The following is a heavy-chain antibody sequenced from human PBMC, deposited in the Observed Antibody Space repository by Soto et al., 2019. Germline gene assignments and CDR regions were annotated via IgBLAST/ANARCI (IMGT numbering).Heavy chain of an antibody. CDR1: EFTFSTYP. V-gene: IGHV3-30-3*01. J-gene: IGHJ4*02. CDR3: ARGASDFWGGYPEIHFFDS. D-gene: IGHD3-3*01. Sequence: QVLLVESGGGVVQPGGSLRLSCADSEFTFSTYPMHWVRQAPGKGLEWGAVISHDEGNKYYGDSMKGRFTISRDNSKNTLYLQMNSLRGDDTAVYYCARGASDFWGGYPEIHFFDSWGQGTLVTVSS. CDR2: ISHDEGNK.